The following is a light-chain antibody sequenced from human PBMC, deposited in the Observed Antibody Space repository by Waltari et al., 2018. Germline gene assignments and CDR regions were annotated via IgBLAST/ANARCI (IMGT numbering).Light chain of an antibody. J-gene: IGKJ1*01. CDR3: QQYYSSPGT. Sequence: VITPSPDSLTVSLGETATVHCNSNQTLLAYYNNKNYLAWYQQKPRQPPKLLIYWASTRESGVPDRFSGSGSGTDFTLTINGLQAEDVAVYYCQQYYSSPGTFGQGTRVEIK. V-gene: IGKV4-1*01. CDR1: QTLLAYYNNKNY. CDR2: WAS.